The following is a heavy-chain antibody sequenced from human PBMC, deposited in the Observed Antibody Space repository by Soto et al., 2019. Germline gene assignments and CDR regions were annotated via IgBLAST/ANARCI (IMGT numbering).Heavy chain of an antibody. Sequence: SVKVSCKASGGTFSSYAISWVRQAPGQGLEWMGGIIPIFGTANYAQKFQGRVTITADESTSTAYMELSSLRSEDTAVYYCASSAGYCSGGSCRLVPDYYGMDVWGHGTTVTVSS. D-gene: IGHD2-15*01. CDR1: GGTFSSYA. V-gene: IGHV1-69*13. CDR3: ASSAGYCSGGSCRLVPDYYGMDV. J-gene: IGHJ6*02. CDR2: IIPIFGTA.